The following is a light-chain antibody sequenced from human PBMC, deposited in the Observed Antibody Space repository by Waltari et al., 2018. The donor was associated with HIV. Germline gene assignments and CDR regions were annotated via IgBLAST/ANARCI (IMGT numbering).Light chain of an antibody. CDR1: SSNIGAGYD. V-gene: IGLV1-40*01. CDR2: SNI. Sequence: TGNSSNIGAGYDVHWYQQLPRTAPKLLIFSNINRPSGVPDRFSDSKSGTSASLAITGLQAEDEADYYCQSYDSSLSGSIFGGGTKLTVL. CDR3: QSYDSSLSGSI. J-gene: IGLJ2*01.